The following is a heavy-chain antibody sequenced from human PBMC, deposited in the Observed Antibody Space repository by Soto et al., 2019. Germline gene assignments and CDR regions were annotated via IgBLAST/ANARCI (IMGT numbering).Heavy chain of an antibody. V-gene: IGHV4-31*03. D-gene: IGHD5-18*01. J-gene: IGHJ4*02. Sequence: SETLSLTCTVSGGSISSGGYYWSWIRQHPGKGLEWIGYIYYSGSTYYNPSLKSRVTISVDTSKNQFSLRLSSVTAADTAVYYCARVPIQLWSFDYWGQGTLVTVSS. CDR1: GGSISSGGYY. CDR2: IYYSGST. CDR3: ARVPIQLWSFDY.